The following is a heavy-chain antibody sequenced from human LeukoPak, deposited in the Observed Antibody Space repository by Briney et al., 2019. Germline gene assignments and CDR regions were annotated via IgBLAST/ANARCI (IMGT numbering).Heavy chain of an antibody. CDR3: ARELTVTPEGWFDP. J-gene: IGHJ5*02. CDR2: VIPIFGTA. V-gene: IGHV1-69*05. Sequence: GASVKVSCKASGGTLSSYAISWVRQAPGQGLEWMGRVIPIFGTANYAQKFQGRVTITTDESTSTAYMELSSLRSEDTAVYYCARELTVTPEGWFDPWGQGTLVTVSS. CDR1: GGTLSSYA. D-gene: IGHD4-17*01.